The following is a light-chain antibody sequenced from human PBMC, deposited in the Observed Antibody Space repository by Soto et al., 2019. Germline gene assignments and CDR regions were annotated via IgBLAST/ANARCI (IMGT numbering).Light chain of an antibody. CDR2: DVS. CDR3: SSCTASSSVL. Sequence: QSALTQPASVSGSPGQSITISCTGTSGDVGGSDYVSWYQQHPGKAPKLIIFDVSDRPSGVSDRFSGSKSGNTASLTISGLLAEDEADYYCSSCTASSSVLFGGGTKLTVL. CDR1: SGDVGGSDY. V-gene: IGLV2-14*03. J-gene: IGLJ2*01.